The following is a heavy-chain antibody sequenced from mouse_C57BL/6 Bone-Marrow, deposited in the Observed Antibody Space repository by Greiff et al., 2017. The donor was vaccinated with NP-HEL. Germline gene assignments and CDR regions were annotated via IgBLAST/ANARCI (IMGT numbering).Heavy chain of an antibody. Sequence: VQLQQPGAELVKPGASVKLSCKASGYTFTSYWMQWVKQRPGQGLEWIGEIDPSDSYTNYNQKFKGKATLTVDTSSSTAYMQLSSLTSEDAAVYYCARFIHDWFAYWGQGTLVTVSA. CDR3: ARFIHDWFAY. D-gene: IGHD1-1*01. CDR2: IDPSDSYT. V-gene: IGHV1-50*01. J-gene: IGHJ3*01. CDR1: GYTFTSYW.